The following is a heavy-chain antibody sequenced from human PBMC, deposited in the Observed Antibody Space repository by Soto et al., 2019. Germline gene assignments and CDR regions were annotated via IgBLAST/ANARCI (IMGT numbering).Heavy chain of an antibody. J-gene: IGHJ4*02. CDR1: GFTFRSYV. D-gene: IGHD3-16*01. CDR3: ARWGTTGGLDV. V-gene: IGHV3-33*05. CDR2: TSYDGSNN. Sequence: QVQLVESGGGVVQPGTSLRLSCVGSGFTFRSYVIHWVRQAPGKGLEWVALTSYDGSNNFYGDSVKGRFTISRHNSRNPVELQMDRLTFEATALYYCARWGTTGGLDVWGQGTLVSVSS.